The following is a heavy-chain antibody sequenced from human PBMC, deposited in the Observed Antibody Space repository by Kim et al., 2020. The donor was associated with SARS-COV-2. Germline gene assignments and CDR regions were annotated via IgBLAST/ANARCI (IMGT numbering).Heavy chain of an antibody. CDR3: AKAPIWSGYYRD. Sequence: YADTVKGRFIISRDNSKNTLYLQRNSLRADDTAVYYCAKAPIWSGYYRDWGQGTLVTVSS. D-gene: IGHD3-3*01. V-gene: IGHV3-30*02. J-gene: IGHJ4*02.